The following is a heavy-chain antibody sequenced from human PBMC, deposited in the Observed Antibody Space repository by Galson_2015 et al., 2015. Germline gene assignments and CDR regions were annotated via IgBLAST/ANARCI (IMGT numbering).Heavy chain of an antibody. J-gene: IGHJ3*02. CDR2: IRDSGDTT. V-gene: IGHV3-23*01. CDR1: GFSFSNSA. D-gene: IGHD4-23*01. CDR3: AKARVTSKVVDAFAM. Sequence: SLRLACAASGFSFSNSAMSWVRPAPGKGLEWVSVIRDSGDTTYYADSVKGRFTITRDNFNNTVYRRMNRLRVEDTDVYYCAKARVTSKVVDAFAMWGQGTVVTVSS.